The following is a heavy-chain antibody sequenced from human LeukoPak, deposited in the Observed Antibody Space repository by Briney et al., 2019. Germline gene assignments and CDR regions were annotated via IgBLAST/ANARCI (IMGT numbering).Heavy chain of an antibody. V-gene: IGHV3-7*01. CDR2: IKQDGSEK. CDR3: ARDFCSSTSCFYDP. J-gene: IGHJ5*02. CDR1: GSTFSSYW. Sequence: GGSLRLSCAASGSTFSSYWMSWVRQAPGKGLEWVANIKQDGSEKYYVDSVKGRFTISRDNAKNSLYLQMNSLRVEGTAVYFCARDFCSSTSCFYDPWGQGTLVTVSS. D-gene: IGHD2-2*01.